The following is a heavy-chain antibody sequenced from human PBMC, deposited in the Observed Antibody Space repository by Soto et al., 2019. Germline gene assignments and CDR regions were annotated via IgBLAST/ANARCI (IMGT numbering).Heavy chain of an antibody. CDR2: INPSGGST. CDR1: GYTFTSYY. J-gene: IGHJ4*02. Sequence: QVQLVQSGAEVKKPGASVKVSCKASGYTFTSYYMHWVRQAPGQGLEWMGIINPSGGSTSYAQKFQGRVTMTRDTSTSTVYMELSSLRSEATAVYSCARATSYGYPHDSWGQGTLVTVSS. V-gene: IGHV1-46*01. CDR3: ARATSYGYPHDS. D-gene: IGHD5-18*01.